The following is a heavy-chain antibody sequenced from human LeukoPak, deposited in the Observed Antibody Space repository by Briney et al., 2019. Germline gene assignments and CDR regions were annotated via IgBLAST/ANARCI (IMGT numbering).Heavy chain of an antibody. D-gene: IGHD3-10*01. CDR2: ISSSGSTI. CDR3: ATDYGSGTYSAYYFDY. CDR1: GFTFSDYY. V-gene: IGHV3-11*01. Sequence: GGSLRLSCAASGFTFSDYYMSWIRQAPGEGLEGVSYISSSGSTIYYADSVKGRFTISRDNAKNSLYLQMNTLSAEDTALYYCATDYGSGTYSAYYFDYWGQGTLVTVSS. J-gene: IGHJ4*02.